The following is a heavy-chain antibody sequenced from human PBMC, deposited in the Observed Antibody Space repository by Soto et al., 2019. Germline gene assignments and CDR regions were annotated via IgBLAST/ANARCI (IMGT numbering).Heavy chain of an antibody. CDR1: GFTFSSYA. CDR3: AKDFSGSYYGSGRDFFDI. V-gene: IGHV3-23*01. J-gene: IGHJ3*02. CDR2: ISGSGGST. Sequence: GGSLRLSCAASGFTFSSYAMSWVRQAPGKGLEWVSAISGSGGSTYYADSVKGRFTISRENSKNTLYLQMNSLRAEDTAVYYCAKDFSGSYYGSGRDFFDIWGQGTMVTVSS. D-gene: IGHD3-10*01.